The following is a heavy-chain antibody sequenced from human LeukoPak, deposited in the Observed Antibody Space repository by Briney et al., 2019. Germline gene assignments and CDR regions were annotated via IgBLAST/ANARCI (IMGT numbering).Heavy chain of an antibody. CDR3: ARGYSGYDYYLDY. J-gene: IGHJ4*02. D-gene: IGHD5-12*01. CDR1: GYTFTGYY. V-gene: IGHV1-2*02. CDR2: INPNSGGT. Sequence: ASVKVSCKASGYTFTGYYMHWVRQAPGQGLEWMGWINPNSGGTNYAQKFQGRVTMTRDTSISTAYMELSRLRSDDTAVYYCARGYSGYDYYLDYWGQGTLVTVSS.